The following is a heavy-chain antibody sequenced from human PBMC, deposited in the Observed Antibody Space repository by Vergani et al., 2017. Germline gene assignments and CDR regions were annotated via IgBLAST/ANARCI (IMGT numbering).Heavy chain of an antibody. D-gene: IGHD2-2*01. Sequence: QVQLVESGGGVVQPGRSLRLSCAASGFTFSSYAMHWVRQAPGKELEWVAVISYDGSNKYYADSVKGRFTISRDNSKNTLYLQMNSLRAEDTAVYYCARVQGDIVVVPAVRGYMDVWGKGTTVTVSS. CDR3: ARVQGDIVVVPAVRGYMDV. J-gene: IGHJ6*03. V-gene: IGHV3-30-3*01. CDR2: ISYDGSNK. CDR1: GFTFSSYA.